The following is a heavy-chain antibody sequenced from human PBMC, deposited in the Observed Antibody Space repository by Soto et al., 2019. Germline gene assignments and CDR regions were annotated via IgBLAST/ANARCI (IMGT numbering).Heavy chain of an antibody. V-gene: IGHV5-51*01. D-gene: IGHD3-22*01. J-gene: IGHJ4*02. CDR3: ARQIYDSDSGPNFQYYFDS. CDR1: GYSFTSYW. Sequence: GESLKISCKGAGYSFTSYWIGWVRQMPGKGLEWMGIIYPGDSDIKYSPSFQGRVTISAAKSITTVFLQWSSLRASDTAMYYCARQIYDSDSGPNFQYYFDSWGQGTLVTVSS. CDR2: IYPGDSDI.